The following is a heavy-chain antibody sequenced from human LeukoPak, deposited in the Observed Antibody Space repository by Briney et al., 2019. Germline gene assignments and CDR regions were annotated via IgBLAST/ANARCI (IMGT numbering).Heavy chain of an antibody. J-gene: IGHJ4*01. CDR1: GGSISSGGYY. D-gene: IGHD1-14*01. Sequence: ASQTLSLTCIVSGGSISSGGYYWNWIRQHPGKGLEWIGYIYYSGSTYYNPSLESRVIISVDTSKNQFSLKLTSVTAADTAVYYCAKTLGSPPTNFDYWGQGTPVIVSS. CDR2: IYYSGST. V-gene: IGHV4-31*03. CDR3: AKTLGSPPTNFDY.